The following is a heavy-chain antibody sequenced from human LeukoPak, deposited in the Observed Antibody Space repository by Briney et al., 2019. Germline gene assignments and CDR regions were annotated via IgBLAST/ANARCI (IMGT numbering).Heavy chain of an antibody. CDR1: GFTFSTYW. CDR3: GSGPTGFA. CDR2: INSDGSST. J-gene: IGHJ5*02. D-gene: IGHD1-14*01. V-gene: IGHV3-74*01. Sequence: GGSLSLACAASGFTFSTYWMHWVRQAPGKGLVWVSRINSDGSSTRYADSVKGRFTISRDNAKNTLYLQMNSLRAEDTAVYLCGSGPTGFAWGQGTLVTVSS.